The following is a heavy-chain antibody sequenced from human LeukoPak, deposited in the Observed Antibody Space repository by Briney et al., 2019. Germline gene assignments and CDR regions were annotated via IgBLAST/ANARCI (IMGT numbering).Heavy chain of an antibody. V-gene: IGHV1-18*01. CDR1: GYTFTSYG. D-gene: IGHD3-3*01. Sequence: ASVKVSCKASGYTFTSYGISWVRQAPGQGLEWMGWISAYNGNTNYAQKLQGRVTMTTDTSTSTAYMELRSLRSDDTAVYYCASLSPEKYYDFWSGYLLWGQGTLVTVSS. J-gene: IGHJ4*02. CDR2: ISAYNGNT. CDR3: ASLSPEKYYDFWSGYLL.